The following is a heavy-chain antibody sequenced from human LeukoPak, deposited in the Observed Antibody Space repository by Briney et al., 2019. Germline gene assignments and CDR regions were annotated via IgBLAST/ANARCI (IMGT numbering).Heavy chain of an antibody. D-gene: IGHD2-2*01. Sequence: QPGRSLRLSCAASGFTFSSYAMHWVRQAPGKGLEWVALISYDGSNKYYADSVKGRFTISRDNSKNTLYLQMNSLRAEDTAVYYCAKANIVVVPAAKDWGQGTLVTVSS. V-gene: IGHV3-30-3*01. CDR1: GFTFSSYA. CDR2: ISYDGSNK. CDR3: AKANIVVVPAAKD. J-gene: IGHJ4*02.